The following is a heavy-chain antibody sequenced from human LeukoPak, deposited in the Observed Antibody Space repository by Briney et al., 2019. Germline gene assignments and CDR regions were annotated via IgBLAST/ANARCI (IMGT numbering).Heavy chain of an antibody. CDR1: GFTFDDYG. CDR3: AREGRVVLRYFDWLASRYYYYMDV. V-gene: IGHV3-20*04. J-gene: IGHJ6*03. CDR2: INWNGGST. D-gene: IGHD3-9*01. Sequence: GGSLRLSCAASGFTFDDYGMSWVRQAPGKGLEWVSGINWNGGSTGYADSVKGRFTISRDNAKNSLYLQMNSLRAEDTALYYCAREGRVVLRYFDWLASRYYYYMDVWGKGTTVTVSS.